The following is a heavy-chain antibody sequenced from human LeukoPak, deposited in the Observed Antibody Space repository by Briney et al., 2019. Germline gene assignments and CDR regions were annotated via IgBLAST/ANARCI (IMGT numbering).Heavy chain of an antibody. CDR1: GGSISSGGYY. Sequence: SETLSLTCTVSGGSISSGGYYWSWIRQHPGKGLEWIGYIYYSGSTYYNPSLKSRVTISVDTSKNQFSLKLSSVTAADTAVYYCARARDYGGNLYYFDCWGQGTLVTVSS. CDR3: ARARDYGGNLYYFDC. D-gene: IGHD4-23*01. V-gene: IGHV4-31*03. CDR2: IYYSGST. J-gene: IGHJ4*02.